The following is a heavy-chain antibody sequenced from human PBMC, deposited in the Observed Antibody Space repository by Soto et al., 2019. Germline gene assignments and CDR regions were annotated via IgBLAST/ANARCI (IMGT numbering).Heavy chain of an antibody. Sequence: SETLSLTCTVSGGSISSYYWSWIRQPPGKGLEWIGYIYYSGSTNYNPSLKSRVTISVDTSKNQFSLKLSPVTAADTAVYYCARRYGASFDYWGQGTLVTVPQ. D-gene: IGHD4-17*01. CDR2: IYYSGST. CDR1: GGSISSYY. V-gene: IGHV4-59*01. CDR3: ARRYGASFDY. J-gene: IGHJ4*02.